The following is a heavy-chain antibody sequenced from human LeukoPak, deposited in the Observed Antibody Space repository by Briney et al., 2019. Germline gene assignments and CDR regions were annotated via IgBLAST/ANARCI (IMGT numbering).Heavy chain of an antibody. D-gene: IGHD6-13*01. Sequence: TPSETLSLTCTVSGGSISSSIYYWGWIRQPAGKGLEWIGTIYYSGSTYYNPSLKSRVTISVDTSKNQFSLKLTSVTAADTAVYYCARSPRVAAAGARYYFDYWGQGTLVTVSS. CDR2: IYYSGST. CDR1: GGSISSSIYY. V-gene: IGHV4-39*01. J-gene: IGHJ4*02. CDR3: ARSPRVAAAGARYYFDY.